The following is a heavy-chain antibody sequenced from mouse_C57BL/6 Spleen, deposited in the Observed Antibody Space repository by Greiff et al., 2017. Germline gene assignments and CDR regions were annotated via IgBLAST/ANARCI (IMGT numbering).Heavy chain of an antibody. Sequence: EVMLVESGGGLVKPGGSLKLSCAASGFTFSDYGMHWVRQAPEKGLEWVAYISSGSSTIYYADTVKGRFTISRDNAKNTLFLQMTSLRSEDTAMYDSAPYYYGSSYGYFDVWGTGTTVTVSS. CDR2: ISSGSSTI. J-gene: IGHJ1*03. V-gene: IGHV5-17*01. CDR3: APYYYGSSYGYFDV. D-gene: IGHD1-1*01. CDR1: GFTFSDYG.